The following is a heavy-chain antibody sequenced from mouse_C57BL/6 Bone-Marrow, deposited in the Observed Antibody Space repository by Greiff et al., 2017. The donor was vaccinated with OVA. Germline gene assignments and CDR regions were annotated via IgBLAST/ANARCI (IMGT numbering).Heavy chain of an antibody. D-gene: IGHD1-1*01. V-gene: IGHV1-64*01. CDR3: ARSGFFYGQRY. J-gene: IGHJ2*01. CDR1: GYTFTSYW. Sequence: QVQLQQSGAELVKPGASVKLSCKASGYTFTSYWMHWVKQRPGQGLEWIGMIPPNSGSTNYNEKFKSKATLTVDKSSSTAYMQLSSLTSEDSAVYYCARSGFFYGQRYWGQGTTLTVSS. CDR2: IPPNSGST.